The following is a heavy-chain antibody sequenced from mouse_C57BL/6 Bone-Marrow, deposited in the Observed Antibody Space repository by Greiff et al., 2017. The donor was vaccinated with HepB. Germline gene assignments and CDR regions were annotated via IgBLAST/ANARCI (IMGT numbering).Heavy chain of an antibody. CDR2: INPNYGTT. V-gene: IGHV1-39*01. CDR3: ARCGYYGSSFYFDY. CDR1: GYSFTDYN. D-gene: IGHD1-1*01. Sequence: EVKVVESGPELVKPGASVKISCKASGYSFTDYNMNWVKQSNGKSLEWIGVINPNYGTTSYNQKFKGKATLTVDQSSSTAYMQLNSLTSEDSAVYYCARCGYYGSSFYFDYWGQGTTLTVSS. J-gene: IGHJ2*01.